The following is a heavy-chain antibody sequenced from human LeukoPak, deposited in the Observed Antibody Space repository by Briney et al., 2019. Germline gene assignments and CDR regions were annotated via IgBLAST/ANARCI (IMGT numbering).Heavy chain of an antibody. Sequence: APVKVSCKASGYTFTSYDIDWVRQATGQGLKWMGWMNPNSGNTGYAQKFRGRVTMTRNTSISTAYMELSSLRSEDTAVYYCARGFPIAAAGTVGYLGQGTLVTVSS. CDR3: ARGFPIAAAGTVGY. D-gene: IGHD6-13*01. CDR2: MNPNSGNT. CDR1: GYTFTSYD. J-gene: IGHJ4*02. V-gene: IGHV1-8*01.